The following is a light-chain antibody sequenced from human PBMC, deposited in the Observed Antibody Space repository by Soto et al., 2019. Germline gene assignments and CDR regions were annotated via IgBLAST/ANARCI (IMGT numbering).Light chain of an antibody. V-gene: IGKV3-15*01. J-gene: IGKJ5*01. CDR1: QSVSSN. CDR2: GAS. Sequence: EIVMTQSPATLSVSPGERATLSCRASQSVSSNLAWYQQKPGQAPRLLIYGASTRATGIPARFSGSGSGTEFTLTISSLQSEDFAVSYCQQYNNWAPLTFGQGTRLEIK. CDR3: QQYNNWAPLT.